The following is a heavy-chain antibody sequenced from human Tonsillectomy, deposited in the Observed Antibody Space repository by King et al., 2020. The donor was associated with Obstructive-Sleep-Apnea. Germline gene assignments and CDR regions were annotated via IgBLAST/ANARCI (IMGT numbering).Heavy chain of an antibody. CDR3: ASSNSYSGDYFYFDY. Sequence: QLVQSGAEVKKPGESLRISCKVSGYSFPSYWISWVRQMPGKGLEWMGRIDPSDSYTNYSPSFQGHVTISADKSISTAYLQWSSLKASDTAMYYCASSNSYSGDYFYFDYWGQGTLVTVSS. D-gene: IGHD2-21*02. V-gene: IGHV5-10-1*01. CDR2: IDPSDSYT. CDR1: GYSFPSYW. J-gene: IGHJ4*02.